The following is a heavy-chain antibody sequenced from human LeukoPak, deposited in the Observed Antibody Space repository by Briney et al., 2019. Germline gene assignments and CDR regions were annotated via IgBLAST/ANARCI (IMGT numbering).Heavy chain of an antibody. D-gene: IGHD6-13*01. CDR2: ISGSGGNT. CDR1: GFTFSSYA. Sequence: GGSLRLSCAASGFTFSSYAMSWVRQAPGKGLEWVSVISGSGGNTYYADSVKGRFTISRDNSKNTLYLQMNSLRAEDTAVYYCAKVPQWSSFRFFDYWGQGTLVTVSS. J-gene: IGHJ4*02. CDR3: AKVPQWSSFRFFDY. V-gene: IGHV3-23*01.